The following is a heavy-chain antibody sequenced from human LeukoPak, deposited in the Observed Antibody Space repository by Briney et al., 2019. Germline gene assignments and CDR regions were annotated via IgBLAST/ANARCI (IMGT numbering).Heavy chain of an antibody. CDR2: ISGSGGST. J-gene: IGHJ4*02. Sequence: PGGSLRLSCAASGLTFSSYAMGLVRQAPGKGLEWVLGISGSGGSTYSADSLKGRFTISRDNSKNTVYLGVNNLRAEDTAVYYCSKGIGSTSWYWPFDCWGQGTLVTVAS. CDR1: GLTFSSYA. D-gene: IGHD6-13*01. CDR3: SKGIGSTSWYWPFDC. V-gene: IGHV3-23*01.